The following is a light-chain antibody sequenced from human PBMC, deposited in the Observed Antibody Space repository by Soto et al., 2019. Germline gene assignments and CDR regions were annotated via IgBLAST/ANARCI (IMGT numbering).Light chain of an antibody. J-gene: IGLJ1*01. V-gene: IGLV2-14*01. CDR1: SSDVGGYNY. CDR3: SSYTSSSTLGV. Sequence: ALTQPASVPGSPGQSITISCTGTSSDVGGYNYVSWYQQHPGKAPKLMIYDVSNRPSGVSNRFSGSKSGNTASLTISGLQAEDEADYYCSSYTSSSTLGVFGTGTKVTVL. CDR2: DVS.